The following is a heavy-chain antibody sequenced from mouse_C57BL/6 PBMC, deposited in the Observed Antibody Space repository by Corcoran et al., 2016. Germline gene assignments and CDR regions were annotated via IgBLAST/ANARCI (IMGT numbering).Heavy chain of an antibody. Sequence: QIQLVQSGPELKKPGETVKISCKASGYTFTTYGMSWVKQAPGKGLKWMGWINTYSGVPTYADDFKGRFAFSLETYASTAYLQIKNLKNEDTATYFCARGVSSTTVWGDYWGQGTSVTVSS. D-gene: IGHD1-1*01. J-gene: IGHJ4*01. V-gene: IGHV9-3*01. CDR1: GYTFTTYG. CDR2: INTYSGVP. CDR3: ARGVSSTTVWGDY.